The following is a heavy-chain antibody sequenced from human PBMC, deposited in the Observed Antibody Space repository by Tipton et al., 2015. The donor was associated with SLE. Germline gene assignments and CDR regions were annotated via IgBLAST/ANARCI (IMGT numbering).Heavy chain of an antibody. Sequence: TLSLTCAVSGGSFSGYYWYWVRQPPEQGLEWIGEITQSGVTNYNPSLKSRVTMSLDTSKNQFSLKLSSVTAADTAVYYCARDPNGGYGSFDYWGLGALVTVSS. J-gene: IGHJ4*02. CDR2: ITQSGVT. V-gene: IGHV4-34*01. D-gene: IGHD7-27*01. CDR3: ARDPNGGYGSFDY. CDR1: GGSFSGYY.